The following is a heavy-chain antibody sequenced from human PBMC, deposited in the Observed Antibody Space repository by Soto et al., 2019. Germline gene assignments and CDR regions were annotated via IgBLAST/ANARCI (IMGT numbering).Heavy chain of an antibody. CDR3: ARDRPWQQWLEFDY. CDR1: GGTFSSYA. Sequence: SVKVSCKASGGTFSSYAISWVRQAPGQGLEWMGGIIPIFGTANYAQKFQGRVTITADESTSTAYMELSSLRSEDTAVYYCARDRPWQQWLEFDYWGQGTLVTVSS. CDR2: IIPIFGTA. J-gene: IGHJ4*02. V-gene: IGHV1-69*13. D-gene: IGHD6-19*01.